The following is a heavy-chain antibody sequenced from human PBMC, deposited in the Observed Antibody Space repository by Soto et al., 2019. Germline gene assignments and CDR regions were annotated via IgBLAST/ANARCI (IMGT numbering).Heavy chain of an antibody. V-gene: IGHV3-66*01. CDR2: IYSGGST. Sequence: EVQLVESGGGLVQPGGSLRLSCAASGFTVSSNYMSWVRQAPGKGLEWVSVIYSGGSTYYADSVKGRFTISRDNSKNTLYLQMNSLRAEDTAVYYCAKGGTSYYDILTGYYGDWFDPWGQGTLVTVSS. CDR1: GFTVSSNY. D-gene: IGHD3-9*01. J-gene: IGHJ5*02. CDR3: AKGGTSYYDILTGYYGDWFDP.